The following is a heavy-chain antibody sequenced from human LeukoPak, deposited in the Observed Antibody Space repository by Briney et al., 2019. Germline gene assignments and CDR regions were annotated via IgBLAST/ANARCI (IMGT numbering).Heavy chain of an antibody. CDR3: ARGHDILTGSPFDY. CDR1: GYSISSDYY. CDR2: IYHSGST. V-gene: IGHV4-38-2*02. Sequence: SETLSLTCTVSGYSISSDYYWGWIRQPPGKGLEWIGSIYHSGSTYYNPSLKSRVTISVDTSKNQFSLNLSSVTAADTAVYYCARGHDILTGSPFDYWGQGTLVTVSS. J-gene: IGHJ4*02. D-gene: IGHD3-9*01.